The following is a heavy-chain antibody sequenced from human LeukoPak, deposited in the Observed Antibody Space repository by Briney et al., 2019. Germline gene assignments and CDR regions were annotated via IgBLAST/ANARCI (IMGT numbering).Heavy chain of an antibody. J-gene: IGHJ4*02. Sequence: ASVKVSCKASGYTFTGYYIHWVRQAPGQGLEWMGWINPNSGGTKYAQNFQGRVTMTRDTSISTAYMELSRLRSVDTAVYYCATVSQRGFGEYDYWGQGTLVTVSS. CDR1: GYTFTGYY. D-gene: IGHD3-10*01. V-gene: IGHV1-2*02. CDR2: INPNSGGT. CDR3: ATVSQRGFGEYDY.